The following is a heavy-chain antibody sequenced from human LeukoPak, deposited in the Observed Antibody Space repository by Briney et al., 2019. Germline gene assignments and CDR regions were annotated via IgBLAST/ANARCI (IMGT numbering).Heavy chain of an antibody. CDR2: INHSGST. CDR3: ARGRDGYIRDGMDV. J-gene: IGHJ6*02. Sequence: SETLSLTCAVYGGSFSGYYWSWIRQPPGKGLEWIGEINHSGSTYYNPSLKSRVTISVDTSKNQFSLKLSSVTAADTAVYYCARGRDGYIRDGMDVWGQGTTVTVSS. V-gene: IGHV4-34*09. D-gene: IGHD5-24*01. CDR1: GGSFSGYY.